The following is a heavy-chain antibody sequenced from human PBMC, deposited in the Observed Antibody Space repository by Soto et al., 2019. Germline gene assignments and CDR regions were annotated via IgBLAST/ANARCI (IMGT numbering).Heavy chain of an antibody. CDR2: IYHSGST. D-gene: IGHD2-21*02. J-gene: IGHJ6*02. Sequence: QVQLQESGPGLVKPSGTLSLTCAVSGGSISSSNWWSWVRQPPGKGLEWIGEIYHSGSTNYNPSLKGRVTISVHKSKNQFSLKLRSVTAADTAVYYCARDRDPYYYYYYGMDVWGQGTTVTVSS. CDR1: GGSISSSNW. V-gene: IGHV4-4*02. CDR3: ARDRDPYYYYYYGMDV.